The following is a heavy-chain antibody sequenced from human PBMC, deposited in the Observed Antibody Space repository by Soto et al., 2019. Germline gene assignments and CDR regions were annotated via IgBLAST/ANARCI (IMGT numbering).Heavy chain of an antibody. CDR1: GDSISSYY. J-gene: IGHJ4*02. CDR2: LYYGRSA. CDR3: ALRSMAVVPEY. V-gene: IGHV4-59*01. Sequence: QVQLQESGPGLVKPSETLSLTCAVSGDSISSYYCMWIRQPPGKGLESIGYLYYGRSANYNPSLQRRVTLSVETSTNQRSLTLSSMTAADTAVYYCALRSMAVVPEYWGQGTLVTVSS. D-gene: IGHD3-22*01.